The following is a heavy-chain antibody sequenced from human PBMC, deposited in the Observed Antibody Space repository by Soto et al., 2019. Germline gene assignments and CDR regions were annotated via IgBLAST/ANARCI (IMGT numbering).Heavy chain of an antibody. J-gene: IGHJ4*02. D-gene: IGHD6-6*01. CDR3: ARGAGPHPEYSSSPPDY. Sequence: ASVKVSCKASGYTFTSYGISWVRQAPGQGLEWMGWISAYNGNTNYAQKLQGRVTMTTDTSTSTAYMELRSLRSDDTAVYYCARGAGPHPEYSSSPPDYWGQGTLVTVSS. CDR2: ISAYNGNT. CDR1: GYTFTSYG. V-gene: IGHV1-18*01.